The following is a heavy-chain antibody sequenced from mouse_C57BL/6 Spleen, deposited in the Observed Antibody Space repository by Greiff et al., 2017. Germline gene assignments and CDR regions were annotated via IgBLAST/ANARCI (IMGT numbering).Heavy chain of an antibody. CDR2: INPNNGGT. J-gene: IGHJ3*01. CDR3: ARGTGGYGEGFAY. Sequence: VQLQQSGPELVKPGASVKISCKASGYTFTDYYMNWVKQSHGKSLEWIGDINPNNGGTSYNQKFKGKATLTVDKSSSTAYMELRSLTSEDSAVYYCARGTGGYGEGFAYWGQGTLVTVSA. V-gene: IGHV1-26*01. D-gene: IGHD2-2*01. CDR1: GYTFTDYY.